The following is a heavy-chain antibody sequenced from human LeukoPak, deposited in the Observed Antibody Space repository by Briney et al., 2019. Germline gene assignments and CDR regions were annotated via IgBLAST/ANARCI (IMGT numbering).Heavy chain of an antibody. CDR3: ARLTDVVTLDY. CDR2: IYYSGST. CDR1: GGSFSGYY. D-gene: IGHD4-23*01. Sequence: NPSETLSLTCAVYGGSFSGYYWSWIRQPPGKGLEWIGSIYYSGSTYYNPSLKSRVTISVDTSKNQFSLKLSSVTAADTAVYYCARLTDVVTLDYWGQGTLVTVSS. V-gene: IGHV4-34*01. J-gene: IGHJ4*02.